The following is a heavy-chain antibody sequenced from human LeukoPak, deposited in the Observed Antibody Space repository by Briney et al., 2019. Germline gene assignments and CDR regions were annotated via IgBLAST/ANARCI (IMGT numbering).Heavy chain of an antibody. Sequence: ASVKVSCKASGYTFTSYDINWVRQATGQGLEWMGWMNPNSGNTGYAQKFQGRVTMTRHTSISPAYMELSSLRSEDTAVYYCARGRYYGSGSYLSLDYWGPGTLVTVSS. V-gene: IGHV1-8*01. CDR2: MNPNSGNT. CDR1: GYTFTSYD. D-gene: IGHD3-10*01. J-gene: IGHJ4*02. CDR3: ARGRYYGSGSYLSLDY.